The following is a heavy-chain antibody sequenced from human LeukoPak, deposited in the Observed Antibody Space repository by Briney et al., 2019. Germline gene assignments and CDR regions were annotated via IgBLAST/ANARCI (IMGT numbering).Heavy chain of an antibody. Sequence: GGSLRLSCAASGFTFSSYSMNWVRQAPGKGLEWVSSISSSSSYIYYADSVKGRFTISRDNAKNSLYLQMNSLRAEDTAVYYCASNYYHDSSGYSPPYYWGQGTLVTVSS. CDR2: ISSSSSYI. V-gene: IGHV3-21*01. D-gene: IGHD3-22*01. CDR1: GFTFSSYS. J-gene: IGHJ4*02. CDR3: ASNYYHDSSGYSPPYY.